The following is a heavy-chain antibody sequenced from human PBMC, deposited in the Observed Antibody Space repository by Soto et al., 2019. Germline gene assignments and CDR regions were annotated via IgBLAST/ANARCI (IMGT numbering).Heavy chain of an antibody. D-gene: IGHD1-26*01. Sequence: QVQLVESGGGVVQPGRSLRLSCAASGFTFSNYAMHWVRQAPGKGLEWMAITSDDESRKYYADSVRGRFTISRDNSKNTLYLQMNSLRDEDTALFYCARGAGSGSFLIDYWGQGTLVTVSS. CDR1: GFTFSNYA. J-gene: IGHJ4*02. V-gene: IGHV3-30*04. CDR2: TSDDESRK. CDR3: ARGAGSGSFLIDY.